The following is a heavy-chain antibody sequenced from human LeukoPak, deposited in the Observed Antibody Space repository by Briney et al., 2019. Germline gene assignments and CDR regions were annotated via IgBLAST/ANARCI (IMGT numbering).Heavy chain of an antibody. D-gene: IGHD3-22*01. J-gene: IGHJ6*03. CDR2: MNPSGST. V-gene: IGHV4-34*01. CDR3: ARGRQDVTVIVVVMTAVSYYLDV. CDR1: GGSFSGYY. Sequence: PSETLSLTCAVYGGSFSGYYWTWIRQTPGKGLEWIGEMNPSGSTNYNPSLKSRVTISVDTSKNQFSLKLSSVTAADTAVYYCARGRQDVTVIVVVMTAVSYYLDVWGKGTTVNVS.